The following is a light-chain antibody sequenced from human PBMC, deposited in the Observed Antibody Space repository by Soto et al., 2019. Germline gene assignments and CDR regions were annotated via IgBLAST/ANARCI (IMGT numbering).Light chain of an antibody. V-gene: IGKV1-33*01. Sequence: DIQMTQSPSSLSASVGDRVTITCQASQDIPNSLNWYQQKPGKAPKLLIYDASNLKTGVPSRFSASGSGTDFTLNISSLQPEDVATYYCQKYNSAPRTFGKGTKVDI. J-gene: IGKJ1*01. CDR3: QKYNSAPRT. CDR2: DAS. CDR1: QDIPNS.